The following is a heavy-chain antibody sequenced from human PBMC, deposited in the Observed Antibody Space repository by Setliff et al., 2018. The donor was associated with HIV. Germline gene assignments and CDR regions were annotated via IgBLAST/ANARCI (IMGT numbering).Heavy chain of an antibody. CDR2: IYPGDSDS. V-gene: IGHV5-51*01. CDR1: GYSFVDFW. J-gene: IGHJ4*02. CDR3: VRYIGAAAGYIDH. Sequence: PGESLKISCHLSGYSFVDFWIGWVRQMPGKDLEWVGFIYPGDSDSRYSPSFRGQVTISADKSTTTAYLDWASLKASDTDMYYCVRYIGAAAGYIDHWGQGTLVTVSS. D-gene: IGHD6-25*01.